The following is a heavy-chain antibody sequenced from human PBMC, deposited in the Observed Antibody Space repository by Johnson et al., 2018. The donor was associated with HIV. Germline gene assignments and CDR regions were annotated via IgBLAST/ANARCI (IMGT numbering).Heavy chain of an antibody. CDR2: ITGDGSRT. D-gene: IGHD6-19*01. J-gene: IGHJ3*02. CDR1: GFTFNDHW. CDR3: AKAGAVAGPGIDAFDI. Sequence: VQLVESGGGVVRPGESVSLSCAASGFTFNDHWMQWVRQAPGKGMVWVSSITGDGSRTSYADSVKGRFTIARDNSKNTLYLQMNSLRAEAPAVYYCAKAGAVAGPGIDAFDIWGQGTMVTVSS. V-gene: IGHV3-74*02.